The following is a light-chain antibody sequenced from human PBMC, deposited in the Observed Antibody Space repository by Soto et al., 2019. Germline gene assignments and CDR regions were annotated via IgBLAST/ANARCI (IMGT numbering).Light chain of an antibody. J-gene: IGLJ1*01. V-gene: IGLV2-14*03. CDR3: SSYAGSSNV. CDR1: SSDIGSYNH. Sequence: QSLLTQPASFSWSPGHSITISCRGTSSDIGSYNHVAWYQQFPGKSPKRMIYAVSDRPSGVSDRFSGSKSGNTASLTVSGLQAEDEADYYCSSYAGSSNVFGTGTKVTVL. CDR2: AVS.